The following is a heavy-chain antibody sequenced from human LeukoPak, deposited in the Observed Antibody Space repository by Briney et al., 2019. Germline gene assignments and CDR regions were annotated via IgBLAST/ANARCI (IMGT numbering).Heavy chain of an antibody. V-gene: IGHV3-74*01. Sequence: GGSLRLSCVASGFTFSNYWMHWVRQAPGKGPEWVSRINKDGSITNFADSVKGRFTISRDNSKNTLYLQMNSLRADDTAVYYCAKDSSGVPAGGAFDIWGQGTRVTVSS. CDR3: AKDSSGVPAGGAFDI. J-gene: IGHJ3*02. CDR1: GFTFSNYW. CDR2: INKDGSIT. D-gene: IGHD2-2*01.